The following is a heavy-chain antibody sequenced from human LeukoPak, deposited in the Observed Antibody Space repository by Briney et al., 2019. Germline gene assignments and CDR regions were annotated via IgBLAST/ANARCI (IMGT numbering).Heavy chain of an antibody. CDR3: ARGDDGGNTDY. CDR2: ISGYNGNT. D-gene: IGHD4-23*01. J-gene: IGHJ4*02. Sequence: ASVRVSCKASGYTFTNYVINCVRQAPGQGLEWMGWISGYNGNTNYAQKLQGRVTMTTDTSTTTAYMELRSLRSDDTAMYYCARGDDGGNTDYWGQGTLVTVSS. V-gene: IGHV1-18*01. CDR1: GYTFTNYV.